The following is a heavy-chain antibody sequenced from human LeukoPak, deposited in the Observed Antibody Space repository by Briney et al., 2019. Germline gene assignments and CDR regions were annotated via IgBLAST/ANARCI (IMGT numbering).Heavy chain of an antibody. CDR1: GYTFTSYG. CDR3: ARFRAGVGEPYGDY. V-gene: IGHV1-18*01. Sequence: ASVKVSCKASGYTFTSYGISWVRQAPGQGLEWMGWISAYNGNTNYAQKLQGRVTMTADASTSTAYMELRSLRSDDTAVYYCARFRAGVGEPYGDYWGQGTLVTVSS. D-gene: IGHD3-10*01. CDR2: ISAYNGNT. J-gene: IGHJ4*02.